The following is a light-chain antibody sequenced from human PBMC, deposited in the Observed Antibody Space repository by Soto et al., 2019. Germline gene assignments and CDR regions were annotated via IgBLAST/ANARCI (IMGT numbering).Light chain of an antibody. CDR1: QSVNSF. CDR3: QQRSSWT. V-gene: IGKV3-11*01. J-gene: IGKJ1*01. CDR2: DAS. Sequence: EIVLTQSPATLSLSPGERATLSCRASQSVNSFLAWYQQKPGQAPGLLIYDASNRATGIPARFSGSGSGTDFTLTISNLEPEDFAVYYCQQRSSWTFGQGTKVEIK.